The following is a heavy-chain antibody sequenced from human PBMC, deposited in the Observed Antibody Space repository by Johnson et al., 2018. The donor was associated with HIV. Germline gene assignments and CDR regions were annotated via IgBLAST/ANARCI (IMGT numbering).Heavy chain of an antibody. Sequence: VQLVESGGGLVKSWGSLRLSCAASGLTFKNVWMSWVRQAPGKGLEWVRRIKTKPDGGTTDYAAPVKGRFTISRDDSKDTLYLQMSSLKTDDTAVYYCTTDYHAVFGGFDIWGQGTMVTVSS. CDR1: GLTFKNVW. CDR3: TTDYHAVFGGFDI. CDR2: IKTKPDGGTT. D-gene: IGHD4-23*01. J-gene: IGHJ3*02. V-gene: IGHV3-15*01.